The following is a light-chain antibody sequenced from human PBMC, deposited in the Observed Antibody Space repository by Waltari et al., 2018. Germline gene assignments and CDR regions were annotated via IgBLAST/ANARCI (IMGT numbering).Light chain of an antibody. CDR1: SSDVGGYNF. J-gene: IGLJ2*01. CDR2: EVN. CDR3: SSYTRHETGI. V-gene: IGLV2-14*01. Sequence: QSALTQPASVSGSPGQSITISCTGTSSDVGGYNFVSWYQQHPGKVPKLIIYEVNNRPSGGFNRFSGSKSGNTASLTIAGLQAEDEADYYCSSYTRHETGIFGGGTKLTVL.